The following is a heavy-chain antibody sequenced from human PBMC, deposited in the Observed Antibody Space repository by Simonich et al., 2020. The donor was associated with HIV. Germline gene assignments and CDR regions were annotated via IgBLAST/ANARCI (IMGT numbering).Heavy chain of an antibody. J-gene: IGHJ1*01. Sequence: QVQLQLWGAGRLKPSETLSLTCAVYGGSFSGYYWCWIRQPPGRGLEWIGEINHSGNSNYTPSLRRLFTILVCTSKNQFSRKLSSVTAADTAVYYCARLTAGGLGEYFQHWGQGTLVTVSS. CDR1: GGSFSGYY. D-gene: IGHD6-13*01. V-gene: IGHV4-34*01. CDR3: ARLTAGGLGEYFQH. CDR2: INHSGNS.